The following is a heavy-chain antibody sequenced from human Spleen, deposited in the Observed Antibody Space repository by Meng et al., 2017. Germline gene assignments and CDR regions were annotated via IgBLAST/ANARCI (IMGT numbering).Heavy chain of an antibody. CDR3: ARGRYYGMDV. V-gene: IGHV3-48*03. CDR2: ISSSGGTI. CDR1: GFTFSSFE. J-gene: IGHJ6*02. Sequence: GESLKISCAASGFTFSSFEMNWVRQAPGKGLEWVSYISSSGGTIYYADSVNGRFAISRDNAKNSLSLQMNSLRVEDTAVYYCARGRYYGMDVWGHGTTVTVSS.